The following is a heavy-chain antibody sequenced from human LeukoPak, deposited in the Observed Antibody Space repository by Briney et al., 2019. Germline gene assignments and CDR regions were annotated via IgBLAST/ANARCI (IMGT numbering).Heavy chain of an antibody. CDR2: IYYSGST. V-gene: IGHV4-59*01. D-gene: IGHD3-9*01. J-gene: IGHJ6*03. Sequence: SETLSLTCTVSGASTISFYWSWIRQPPGKGLEWIGYIYYSGSTNSNPSLKSRVTISVDTSKNQFSLKVSSVTAADTAGYYCARGTSNVLGHFDWLHMDVWGKGTTVTVSS. CDR3: ARGTSNVLGHFDWLHMDV. CDR1: GASTISFY.